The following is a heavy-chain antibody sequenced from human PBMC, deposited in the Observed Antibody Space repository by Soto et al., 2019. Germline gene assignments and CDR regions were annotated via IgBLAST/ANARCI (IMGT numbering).Heavy chain of an antibody. J-gene: IGHJ6*02. Sequence: SVKVSCKASGYTFTSYYMHWVRQAPGQGLEWMGIINPSGGSTSYAQKFQGRVTMTRDTSTSTVYMELSSLRSEDTAVYYCARAIVVVVAATKNYYYYGMDVWGQGTTVTVSS. D-gene: IGHD2-15*01. CDR1: GYTFTSYY. CDR2: INPSGGST. V-gene: IGHV1-46*01. CDR3: ARAIVVVVAATKNYYYYGMDV.